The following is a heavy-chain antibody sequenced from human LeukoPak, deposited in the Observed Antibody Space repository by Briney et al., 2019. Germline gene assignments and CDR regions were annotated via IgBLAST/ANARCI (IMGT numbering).Heavy chain of an antibody. Sequence: EGSLRLSCAASGFTFSSYEMNWVRQAPGKGLEWVSYISNSGTTIYYADSVKGRFTISRDNAKNSLYLQMNSLRAEDTAVYYCARVGVVVAATGNLWFDPWGQGTLVTVSS. CDR2: ISNSGTTI. CDR3: ARVGVVVAATGNLWFDP. CDR1: GFTFSSYE. V-gene: IGHV3-48*03. D-gene: IGHD2-15*01. J-gene: IGHJ5*02.